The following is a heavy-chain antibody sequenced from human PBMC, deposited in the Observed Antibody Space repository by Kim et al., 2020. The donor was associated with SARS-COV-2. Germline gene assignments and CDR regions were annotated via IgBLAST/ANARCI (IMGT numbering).Heavy chain of an antibody. CDR1: GGSISSGGYY. CDR2: IYYSGRT. CDR3: ARVNIVVVVAARYFDY. D-gene: IGHD2-15*01. J-gene: IGHJ4*02. Sequence: SETLSLTCTVSGGSISSGGYYWSWIRQHPGKGLEWIGYIYYSGRTYYNPSIKSRVTISVDTSKNQFSLKLSSVTAADTAVYYCARVNIVVVVAARYFDYWGQGTLVTVSS. V-gene: IGHV4-31*03.